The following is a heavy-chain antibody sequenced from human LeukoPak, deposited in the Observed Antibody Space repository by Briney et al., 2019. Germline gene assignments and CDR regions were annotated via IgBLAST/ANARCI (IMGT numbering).Heavy chain of an antibody. J-gene: IGHJ5*02. CDR2: IYYSGST. V-gene: IGHV4-59*08. D-gene: IGHD6-13*01. Sequence: PSETLSLTCTVSGGSISSYYWSWIRQPPGKGLEWIGYIYYSGSTNYNHSLKSRVTISVDTSKNQFSLKLSSVTAADTAVYYCARSAAAGWFDPWGQGTLVTVSS. CDR3: ARSAAAGWFDP. CDR1: GGSISSYY.